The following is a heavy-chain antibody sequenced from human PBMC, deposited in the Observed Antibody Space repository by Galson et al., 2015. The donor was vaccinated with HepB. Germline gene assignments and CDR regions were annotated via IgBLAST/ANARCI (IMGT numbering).Heavy chain of an antibody. CDR3: SWFLDY. D-gene: IGHD3-10*01. J-gene: IGHJ4*02. Sequence: SETLSLTCAVSGGSIISSSWWSWVRQSPGKGLEWIGEIYYSGTTHYNPSLKSRATISLDKSKNQISLSLTSVTAADSAVYFCSWFLDYWGQGTLVTVSS. CDR2: IYYSGTT. CDR1: GGSIISSSW. V-gene: IGHV4-4*02.